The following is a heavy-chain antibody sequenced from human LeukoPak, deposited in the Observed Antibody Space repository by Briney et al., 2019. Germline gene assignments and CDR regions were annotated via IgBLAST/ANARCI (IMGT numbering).Heavy chain of an antibody. CDR2: IYSGGST. CDR3: ARYYYDSSGYYSDY. Sequence: GGSLRLSCAAPGFTVSSNYMSWVRQAPGKGLEWVSVIYSGGSTYYADSVKGRFTISRDNSKNTLYLQMNSLRAEDTAVYYCARYYYDSSGYYSDYWGQGTLVTVSS. J-gene: IGHJ4*02. V-gene: IGHV3-53*01. CDR1: GFTVSSNY. D-gene: IGHD3-22*01.